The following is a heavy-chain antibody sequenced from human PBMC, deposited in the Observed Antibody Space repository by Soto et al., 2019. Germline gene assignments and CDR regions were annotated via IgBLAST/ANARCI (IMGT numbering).Heavy chain of an antibody. Sequence: GGSLRLSCAASVFTFSSYAMSLVRQSPGKGLEWVSAICGSGGSTYYADSVKGRFTISRDNSKNTLYLKMNSLRAEDTAVYYCAKDPHTTGYNWFDPWGQGTLVTVSS. J-gene: IGHJ5*02. D-gene: IGHD1-1*01. CDR3: AKDPHTTGYNWFDP. CDR2: ICGSGGST. CDR1: VFTFSSYA. V-gene: IGHV3-23*01.